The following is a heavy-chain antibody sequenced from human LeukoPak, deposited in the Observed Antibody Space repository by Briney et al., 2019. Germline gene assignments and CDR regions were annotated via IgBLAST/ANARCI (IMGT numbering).Heavy chain of an antibody. CDR3: ARERLVRGVIVDHDAFDI. CDR2: ISSRSSYI. Sequence: PGGSLRLSCAASGFTFSSYTMNWVRQAPGKGLEWVSAISSRSSYIYYADSVKGRFTISRDNAKNSLYLQMNSLRAEDTAVYYCARERLVRGVIVDHDAFDIWGQGTMVTVSS. J-gene: IGHJ3*02. CDR1: GFTFSSYT. V-gene: IGHV3-21*01. D-gene: IGHD3-10*01.